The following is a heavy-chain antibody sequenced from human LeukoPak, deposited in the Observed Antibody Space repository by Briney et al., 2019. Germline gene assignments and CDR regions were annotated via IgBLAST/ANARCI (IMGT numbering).Heavy chain of an antibody. D-gene: IGHD4-17*01. Sequence: SETLSLTCTVSGGSIRSYYWSWIRQPPGKGLEWIGYIYYSGSTSYNPSLKSRVTISVDTSKNHFSLKLTSVTAADTAVYYCARHDSTVTNAFDLWGQGTMVTVSS. J-gene: IGHJ3*01. CDR2: IYYSGST. CDR1: GGSIRSYY. V-gene: IGHV4-59*08. CDR3: ARHDSTVTNAFDL.